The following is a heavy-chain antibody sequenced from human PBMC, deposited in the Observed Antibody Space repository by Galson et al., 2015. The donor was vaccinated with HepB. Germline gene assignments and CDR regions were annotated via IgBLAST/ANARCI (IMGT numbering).Heavy chain of an antibody. CDR1: GFTFSNAW. CDR3: ARDPLSGSLFGVVPDY. D-gene: IGHD3-3*01. V-gene: IGHV3-15*01. J-gene: IGHJ4*02. CDR2: IKSKTDSGAT. Sequence: SLRLSCAASGFTFSNAWMSWVRQAPGKGLEWVGRIKSKTDSGATDYAAPVKGRFTISRDDSKNTLYLQMSSLKTEDTAVYYCARDPLSGSLFGVVPDYWGQGAL.